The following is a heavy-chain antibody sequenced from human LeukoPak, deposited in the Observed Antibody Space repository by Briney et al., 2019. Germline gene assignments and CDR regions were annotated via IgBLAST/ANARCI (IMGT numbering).Heavy chain of an antibody. D-gene: IGHD2-15*01. J-gene: IGHJ4*02. CDR1: GFSFSIYA. CDR3: AKSNIVVVLAAADY. Sequence: GGSLRLSCVASGFSFSIYAMSWVRQTPGEGLEWVSGISRSGDSAYYADSVKGRFTISRDTSKNTVYLQMNSLRAEDTALYYCAKSNIVVVLAAADYWGPGILVTVSS. V-gene: IGHV3-23*01. CDR2: ISRSGDSA.